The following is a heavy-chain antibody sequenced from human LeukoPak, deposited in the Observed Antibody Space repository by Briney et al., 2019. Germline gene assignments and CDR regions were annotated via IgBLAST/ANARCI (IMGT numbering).Heavy chain of an antibody. CDR1: GGSISSYY. J-gene: IGHJ5*02. D-gene: IGHD3-9*01. CDR3: ARAGLRYFDGWFDP. CDR2: IYTSGST. Sequence: SETLSLTCTVSGGSISSYYWSWIRQPAGKGLEWIGRIYTSGSTNYNPSLKSRVTMSVDTSKNQFSLKLSSVTAADTAVYYCARAGLRYFDGWFDPWGQGTLVTVSS. V-gene: IGHV4-4*07.